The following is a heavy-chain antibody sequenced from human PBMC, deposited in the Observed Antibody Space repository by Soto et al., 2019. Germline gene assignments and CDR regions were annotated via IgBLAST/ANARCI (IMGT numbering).Heavy chain of an antibody. CDR2: ISGSGGST. CDR1: GFTYSRYA. Sequence: GGSLRLSCAASGFTYSRYAMCWVRQAPGKGLEWVSGISGSGGSTYYADSVKGRFTISRDNSKNTLYLQMNSLRAEDTAVYYCARHPERIAQIGWFDPWGQGTLVTVSS. D-gene: IGHD6-13*01. V-gene: IGHV3-23*01. J-gene: IGHJ5*02. CDR3: ARHPERIAQIGWFDP.